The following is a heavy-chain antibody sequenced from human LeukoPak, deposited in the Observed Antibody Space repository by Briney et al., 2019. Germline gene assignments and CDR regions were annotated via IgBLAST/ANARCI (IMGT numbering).Heavy chain of an antibody. J-gene: IGHJ6*02. Sequence: ASVKVSCKASGYTFTSYAISWVRQVPGQGLEWMGWINPNSGGTNYAQKFQGRVTMTRDTSISTAYMELSRLRSDDTAVYYCARLRRVRHNWSMLDVWGQGTTVTVSS. CDR1: GYTFTSYA. D-gene: IGHD1-20*01. CDR3: ARLRRVRHNWSMLDV. V-gene: IGHV1-2*02. CDR2: INPNSGGT.